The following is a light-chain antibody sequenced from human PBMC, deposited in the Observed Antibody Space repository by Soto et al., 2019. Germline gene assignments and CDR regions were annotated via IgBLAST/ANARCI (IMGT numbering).Light chain of an antibody. CDR1: QSVDTT. CDR2: GAS. Sequence: ETVMTQSPATLSVSPWERATLSCRASQSVDTTLAWYQHKPGHAPRLLIYGASTRATGIPARFSVSGSGTQFTLTISNLQSENLAIYFCQQYNNWYTYGQGTKLEIK. J-gene: IGKJ2*01. V-gene: IGKV3-15*01. CDR3: QQYNNWYT.